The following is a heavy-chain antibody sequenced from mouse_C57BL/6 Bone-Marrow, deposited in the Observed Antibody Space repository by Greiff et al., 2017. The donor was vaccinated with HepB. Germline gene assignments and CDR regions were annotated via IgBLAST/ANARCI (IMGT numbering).Heavy chain of an antibody. CDR3: ARHSLGRTWFAY. CDR1: GFTFSSYG. D-gene: IGHD4-1*01. V-gene: IGHV5-6*02. Sequence: EVKLVESGGDLVKPGGSLKLSCAASGFTFSSYGMSWVRQTPDKRLEWVATISSGGSYTYYPDSVKGRFTISRDNAKNTLYLQMSSLKSEDTAMYYCARHSLGRTWFAYWGQGTLVTVSA. CDR2: ISSGGSYT. J-gene: IGHJ3*01.